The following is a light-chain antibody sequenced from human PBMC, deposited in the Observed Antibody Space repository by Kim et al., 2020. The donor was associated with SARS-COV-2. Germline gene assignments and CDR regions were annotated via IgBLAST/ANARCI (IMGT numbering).Light chain of an antibody. CDR1: SLRSYY. CDR2: GKN. Sequence: ALGHPVRITCQGDSLRSYYASWYQQKPGQAPVLVIYGKNNRPSGIPDRFSGSSSGNTASLTITGAQAEDEADYYCNSRDSSGNHLVFGGGTQLTVL. J-gene: IGLJ2*01. V-gene: IGLV3-19*01. CDR3: NSRDSSGNHLV.